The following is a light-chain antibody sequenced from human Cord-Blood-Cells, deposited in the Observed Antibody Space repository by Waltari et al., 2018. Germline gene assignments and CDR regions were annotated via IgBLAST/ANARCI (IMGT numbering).Light chain of an antibody. V-gene: IGKV3-20*01. J-gene: IGKJ1*01. Sequence: EIVLTQSPGTLSLSPGERATRSCRASQSVSSIYLAWYQEKPGQAPRLLIYGASRRATGIPDRFSGSGSGTDFTLTISRLGPEDFAVYYCQQYGSSWTFGQGTKVEIK. CDR1: QSVSSIY. CDR2: GAS. CDR3: QQYGSSWT.